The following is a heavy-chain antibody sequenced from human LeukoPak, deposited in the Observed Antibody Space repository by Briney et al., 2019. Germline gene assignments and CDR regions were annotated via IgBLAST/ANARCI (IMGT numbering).Heavy chain of an antibody. CDR3: ARGGTVNTFDY. CDR2: VNWNGGST. Sequence: GGSLRLSCAASGFTFDDYAMTWVRQPPGKGLEWVSTVNWNGGSTSYADSVKGRFTISRDNAKSSLYLEMSSLRADDTAVYYCARGGTVNTFDYWGQGTLVTVSS. D-gene: IGHD4-17*01. J-gene: IGHJ4*02. V-gene: IGHV3-20*04. CDR1: GFTFDDYA.